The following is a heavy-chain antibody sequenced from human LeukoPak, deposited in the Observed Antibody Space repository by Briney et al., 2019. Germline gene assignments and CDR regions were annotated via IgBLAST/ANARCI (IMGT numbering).Heavy chain of an antibody. D-gene: IGHD3-16*02. Sequence: PGGSLRLSCAASGFTFSTYSMNWVRQAPGKGLEWVSSVSSGSDYIYYADSMKGRFTISRDNAKNSLYLQMNSPRVEDTAVYYCARDIESGYFDYWGQGTLVTVSS. CDR2: VSSGSDYI. CDR1: GFTFSTYS. J-gene: IGHJ4*02. CDR3: ARDIESGYFDY. V-gene: IGHV3-21*01.